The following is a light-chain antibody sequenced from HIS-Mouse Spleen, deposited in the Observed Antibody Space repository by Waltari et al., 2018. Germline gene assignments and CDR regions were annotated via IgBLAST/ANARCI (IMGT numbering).Light chain of an antibody. CDR3: QSADSSGTYSVV. V-gene: IGLV3-25*03. J-gene: IGLJ2*01. CDR2: KDR. Sequence: SYELTQPPSVSVSPGQTARNTCPGDALPKQYAYWYQQKPGQAPVLVIYKDRERPSGIPERFSGSSSGTTVTLTISGVQAEDEADYYCQSADSSGTYSVVFGGGTKLTVL. CDR1: ALPKQY.